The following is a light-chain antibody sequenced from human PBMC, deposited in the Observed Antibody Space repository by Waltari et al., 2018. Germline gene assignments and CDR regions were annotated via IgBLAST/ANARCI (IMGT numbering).Light chain of an antibody. V-gene: IGLV1-47*01. J-gene: IGLJ2*01. CDR2: SNN. CDR3: AAWDDSLSGPV. Sequence: QSVLTPPPSASGTPGQRVPISCSGTSSNIGSNSVYWYQPLPGTAPKLLIYSNNQRPSGVPDRFSGSKSGTSASLAISGLRSEDEADYYCAAWDDSLSGPVFGGGTKLTVL. CDR1: SSNIGSNS.